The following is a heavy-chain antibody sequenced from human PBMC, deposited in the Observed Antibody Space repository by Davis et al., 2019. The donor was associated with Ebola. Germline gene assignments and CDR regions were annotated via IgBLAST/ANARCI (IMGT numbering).Heavy chain of an antibody. J-gene: IGHJ5*02. CDR3: ARVSLRGYTAVYNWFDP. CDR2: INHSGST. D-gene: IGHD5-18*01. CDR1: GGSVSNYY. Sequence: MPSETLSLTCTVSGGSVSNYYWSWIRQPPGKGLEWIGEINHSGSTNYNPSLKSRVTISVDTSKNQFSLKLSSVTAADTAVYYCARVSLRGYTAVYNWFDPWGQGTLVTVSS. V-gene: IGHV4-34*01.